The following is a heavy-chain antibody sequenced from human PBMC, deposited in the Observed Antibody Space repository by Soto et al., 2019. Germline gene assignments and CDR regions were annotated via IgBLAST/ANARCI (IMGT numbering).Heavy chain of an antibody. J-gene: IGHJ1*01. CDR1: GFTFSTYG. CDR2: ISYDGSTK. D-gene: IGHD3-10*01. V-gene: IGHV3-30*18. CDR3: AKAIADVGSGVQH. Sequence: QVQVVESGGGVVQPGRSLRLSCAVSGFTFSTYGMHWVRQAPGKGLEWVAVISYDGSTKYYADFVKGRFTISRDNSKNTLYLQMNSLRIEDTAVYYCAKAIADVGSGVQHWGQGTLVTVSS.